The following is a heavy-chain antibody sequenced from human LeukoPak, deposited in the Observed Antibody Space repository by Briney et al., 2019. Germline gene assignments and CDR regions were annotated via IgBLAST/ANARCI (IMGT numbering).Heavy chain of an antibody. CDR3: AKEAYYDSRGGYYYYYMDV. CDR1: GFTFSSYG. CDR2: ISGSGGST. D-gene: IGHD3-16*01. J-gene: IGHJ6*03. Sequence: GGSLRLSCAASGFTFSSYGMSWVRQAPGKGLEWVSAISGSGGSTYYADSVKGRFTISRDNSKNTLYLQMNSLGAEDTAVYYCAKEAYYDSRGGYYYYYMDVWGKGTTVTVSS. V-gene: IGHV3-23*01.